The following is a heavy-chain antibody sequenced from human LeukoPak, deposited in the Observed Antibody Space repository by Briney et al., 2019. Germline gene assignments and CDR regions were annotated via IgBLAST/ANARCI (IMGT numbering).Heavy chain of an antibody. CDR1: GLTFSNYA. CDR2: ISGGGHNT. D-gene: IGHD3-10*01. CDR3: AKDGIIWYYYMDV. Sequence: PGGSLRLSCVASGLTFSNYAMSWVRQAPGKGLEWVSAISGGGHNTYYADSVRGRFTISRDNSKNTLYLQMNSLRADDTAVYFCAKDGIIWYYYMDVWGKGTTVTVSS. V-gene: IGHV3-23*01. J-gene: IGHJ6*03.